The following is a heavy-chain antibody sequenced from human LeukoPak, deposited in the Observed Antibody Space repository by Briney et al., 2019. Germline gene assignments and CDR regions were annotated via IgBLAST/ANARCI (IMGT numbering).Heavy chain of an antibody. D-gene: IGHD1-1*01. Sequence: AGGSLRLSCAAYGFTFSSYAMSWVRQAPGKGLEWVSAISGSGATTYYADSVRGRFTISRDNSKNTLYLHMNSLRAEDTAVYYCAKRVSGTTFFWGQGTLVTVSS. J-gene: IGHJ4*02. CDR3: AKRVSGTTFF. CDR1: GFTFSSYA. CDR2: ISGSGATT. V-gene: IGHV3-23*01.